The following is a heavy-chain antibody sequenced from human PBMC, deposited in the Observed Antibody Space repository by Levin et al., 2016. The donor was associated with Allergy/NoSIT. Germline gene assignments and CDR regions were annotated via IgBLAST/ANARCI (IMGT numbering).Heavy chain of an antibody. CDR3: TRQGPGANHYFYYMDV. CDR1: GFTFSGSA. J-gene: IGHJ6*03. Sequence: GESLKISCAASGFTFSGSAMHWVRQASGKGLEWIGRIRDKTNNYATSYTASLKGRFTISRDDSKNTAYLQMNSLKIEDTAKYFCTRQGPGANHYFYYMDVWGTGTTVTVSS. CDR2: IRDKTNNYAT. D-gene: IGHD4/OR15-4a*01. V-gene: IGHV3-73*01.